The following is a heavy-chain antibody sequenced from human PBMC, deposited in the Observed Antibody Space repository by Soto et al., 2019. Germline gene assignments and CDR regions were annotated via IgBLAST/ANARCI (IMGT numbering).Heavy chain of an antibody. V-gene: IGHV1-46*01. J-gene: IGHJ4*02. D-gene: IGHD5-18*01. Sequence: ASAKFSCKASGYTFTSYYMHWVRQAPGQGLEWMGIINPSGGSTSYAQKFQGRVTMTRDTSTSTVYMELSSLSSEDTAVYYCARGKWLLDYFDYWGQGTLVTVSS. CDR1: GYTFTSYY. CDR3: ARGKWLLDYFDY. CDR2: INPSGGST.